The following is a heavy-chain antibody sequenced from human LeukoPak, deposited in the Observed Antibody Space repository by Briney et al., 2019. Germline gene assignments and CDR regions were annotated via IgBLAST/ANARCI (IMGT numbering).Heavy chain of an antibody. J-gene: IGHJ6*04. D-gene: IGHD3-10*01. CDR1: GYSFTSYW. CDR3: ARQVLPEGFEEHYYGMDV. Sequence: GESLRISCKGSGYSFTSYWIIWVRQMPGKGLEWMGRIDPSDSYTNYSPSFQGHVTISADKSISTAYLQRSSLKASDTAMYYCARQVLPEGFEEHYYGMDVWGKGTTVTVSS. CDR2: IDPSDSYT. V-gene: IGHV5-10-1*01.